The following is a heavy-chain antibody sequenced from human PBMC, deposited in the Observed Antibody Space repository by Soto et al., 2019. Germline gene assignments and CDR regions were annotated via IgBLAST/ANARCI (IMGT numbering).Heavy chain of an antibody. Sequence: QVQLVESGGGVVQPGRSLRLSCAASGFTFSSYGMHWVRQAPGKGLEWVAVIWYDGSNKYYADSVKGRFTISRDNSKNTLYLQMHSLRAEDTAVYYCARDGGYCSGGSCYSSLKGYYYYGMDVWGQGTTVTDSS. V-gene: IGHV3-33*01. J-gene: IGHJ6*02. CDR3: ARDGGYCSGGSCYSSLKGYYYYGMDV. CDR2: IWYDGSNK. CDR1: GFTFSSYG. D-gene: IGHD2-15*01.